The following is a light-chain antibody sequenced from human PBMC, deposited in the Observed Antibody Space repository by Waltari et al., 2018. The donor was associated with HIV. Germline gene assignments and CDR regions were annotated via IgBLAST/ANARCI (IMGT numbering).Light chain of an antibody. CDR3: SSYTSSSTLVV. Sequence: QSALTQPAPVSGSPGQSITISSTGTSSDVGGYNFVSWYQQHPGKAPKLMIYEVSNRPSGVSNRFSGSKSGNTASLTISGLQAEDEADYYCSSYTSSSTLVVFGGGTKLTVL. CDR1: SSDVGGYNF. J-gene: IGLJ2*01. CDR2: EVS. V-gene: IGLV2-14*01.